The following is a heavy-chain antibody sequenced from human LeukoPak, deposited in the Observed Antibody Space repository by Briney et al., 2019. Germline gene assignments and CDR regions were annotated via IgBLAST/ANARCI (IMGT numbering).Heavy chain of an antibody. V-gene: IGHV4-34*01. CDR3: AREAYYYDSSGYFS. Sequence: SETLSLTCAIYGGSFSGYYWSWIRQPPGKGLEWVGEINHSGSTYYNPSLKSRVTISVDTSKNQFSLKLSSVTAADTAVYYCAREAYYYDSSGYFSWGQGTLVTVSS. J-gene: IGHJ4*02. D-gene: IGHD3-22*01. CDR1: GGSFSGYY. CDR2: INHSGST.